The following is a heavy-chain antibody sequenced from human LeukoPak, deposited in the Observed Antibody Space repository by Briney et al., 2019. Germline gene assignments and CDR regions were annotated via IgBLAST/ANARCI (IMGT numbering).Heavy chain of an antibody. CDR1: GFSFSTYS. CDR3: ASLIAARPN. CDR2: ISSGSSYV. Sequence: GGSLRLSCAASGFSFSTYSMNWVRQAPGKGLEWVSSISSGSSYVYYADSVKGRFTISRDNAKNSLYLQMNSLRAEDTAVYYCASLIAARPNWGQGTLVTVSS. V-gene: IGHV3-21*01. D-gene: IGHD6-6*01. J-gene: IGHJ4*02.